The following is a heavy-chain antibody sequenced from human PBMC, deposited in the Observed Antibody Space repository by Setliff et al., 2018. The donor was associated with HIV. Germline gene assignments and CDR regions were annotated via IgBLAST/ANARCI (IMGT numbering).Heavy chain of an antibody. CDR2: IGTAGDT. D-gene: IGHD2-15*01. V-gene: IGHV3-13*01. Sequence: GGSLRLSCAASGFTFSGYSMHWVRQAPGKGLEWVSAIGTAGDTYYPGSVKGRFTISRDNAKNSLYLQMNSLRAEDTAVYYCAKGYCSGGSCYYYYGMDVWGQGTTVTVSS. J-gene: IGHJ6*02. CDR3: AKGYCSGGSCYYYYGMDV. CDR1: GFTFSGYS.